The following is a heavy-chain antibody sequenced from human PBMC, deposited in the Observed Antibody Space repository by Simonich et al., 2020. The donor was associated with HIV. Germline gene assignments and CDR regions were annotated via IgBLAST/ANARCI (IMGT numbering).Heavy chain of an antibody. CDR2: VYYGGST. Sequence: QLQLQESGPGLVKPSETLSLTCTVSGGSISSSSYYWGWIRQPPGRGLEWIGSVYYGGSTNNNPSLKSRVPISVDTSKNQFSLKLSSVTAADTALYYCARHSQYNYGYSGFDSWGQGTRVTVSS. CDR3: ARHSQYNYGYSGFDS. J-gene: IGHJ4*02. CDR1: GGSISSSSYY. V-gene: IGHV4-39*01. D-gene: IGHD5-18*01.